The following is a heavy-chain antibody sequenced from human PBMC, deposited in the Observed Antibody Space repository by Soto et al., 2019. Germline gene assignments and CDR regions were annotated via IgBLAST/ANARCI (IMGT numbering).Heavy chain of an antibody. CDR1: GFTFSSYA. V-gene: IGHV3-23*01. Sequence: EVQLLESGGGLVQPGGSLRPSCAASGFTFSSYAMRWVRQAPGKGLEWVSAISGSGGSTYYADSVKGRFTISRDNSKSTLYLQMNSLRAEDTAVYYCARRGSGSYYDYWGQGTLVTVSS. D-gene: IGHD1-26*01. CDR3: ARRGSGSYYDY. CDR2: ISGSGGST. J-gene: IGHJ4*02.